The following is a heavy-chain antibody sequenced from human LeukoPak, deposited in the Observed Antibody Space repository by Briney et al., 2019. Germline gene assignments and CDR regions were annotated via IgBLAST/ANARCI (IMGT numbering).Heavy chain of an antibody. CDR1: GFTFSSYS. D-gene: IGHD6-19*01. Sequence: GGSLRRSCTASGFTFSSYSMNWVRQAPGKGLEWVSSISSSSSYIYYADSVKGRFTISRDNAKNSLYLQMNSLRAEDTAVYYWARTLRSSGWETYYYYGMDVGAKGTTVPVS. J-gene: IGHJ6*04. V-gene: IGHV3-21*04. CDR2: ISSSSSYI. CDR3: ARTLRSSGWETYYYYGMDV.